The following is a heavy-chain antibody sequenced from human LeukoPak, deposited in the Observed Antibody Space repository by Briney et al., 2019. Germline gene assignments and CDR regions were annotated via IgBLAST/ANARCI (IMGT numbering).Heavy chain of an antibody. Sequence: GGSLRLSCAVSGITLSNYGMSWVRQAPGKGLEWVAGISDSGGRTNYADSVKGRFTVSRDNSKNTLYLQMNSLRAEDTAVYYCASCCDGSATRNYYYYGMDVWGQGTTVTVSS. D-gene: IGHD3-10*01. CDR2: ISDSGGRT. J-gene: IGHJ6*02. CDR3: ASCCDGSATRNYYYYGMDV. CDR1: GITLSNYG. V-gene: IGHV3-23*01.